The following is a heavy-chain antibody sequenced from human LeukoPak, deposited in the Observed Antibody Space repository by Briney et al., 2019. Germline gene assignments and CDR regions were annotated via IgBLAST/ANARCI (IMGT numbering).Heavy chain of an antibody. D-gene: IGHD6-13*01. CDR1: GGSVSSSSAY. Sequence: SETLSPTCTVSGGSVSSSSAYWGWLRQAPGKGLEWIGSIYYSVNTYYNPSLKSRVTISVDTSKNQVFLNVSSVNAADTAVYYCARGVYIAAAQYGFWGQGTLVTVSS. CDR2: IYYSVNT. J-gene: IGHJ4*02. CDR3: ARGVYIAAAQYGF. V-gene: IGHV4-39*01.